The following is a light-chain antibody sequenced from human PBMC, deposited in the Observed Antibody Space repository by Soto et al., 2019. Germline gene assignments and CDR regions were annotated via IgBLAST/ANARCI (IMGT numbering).Light chain of an antibody. Sequence: DIQMTQSPSSLSASVGDRVTISCRASQSISTYLNWYRQKPGKAPELLIYAASSLQTGVPSRFSGSGSGTDFTLTISNLQPEDFSSYYCQQSYSSPNTFGQGTKPEI. CDR3: QQSYSSPNT. CDR2: AAS. J-gene: IGKJ2*01. CDR1: QSISTY. V-gene: IGKV1-39*01.